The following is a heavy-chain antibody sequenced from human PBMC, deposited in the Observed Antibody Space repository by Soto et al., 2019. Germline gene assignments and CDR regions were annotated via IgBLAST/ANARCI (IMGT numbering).Heavy chain of an antibody. D-gene: IGHD2-15*01. CDR2: IYWNDDK. Sequence: SGPTLVNPTQTLTLTCTFSGFSLSTIGVGVGWIRQPPGQALEWLALIYWNDDKRYSPSLKSRLIITKDTSNNQVVLTMTNMDPVDTVTYYGAHNLGYCSGGSCYPNNYYYYYYGMDVWGQGTKVTVSS. V-gene: IGHV2-5*01. CDR1: GFSLSTIGVG. CDR3: AHNLGYCSGGSCYPNNYYYYYYGMDV. J-gene: IGHJ6*02.